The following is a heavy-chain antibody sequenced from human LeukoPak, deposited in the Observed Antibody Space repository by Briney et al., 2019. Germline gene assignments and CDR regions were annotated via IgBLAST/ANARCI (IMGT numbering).Heavy chain of an antibody. CDR2: INPNSGGT. D-gene: IGHD3-3*01. CDR3: ARALLVDFWSGYYRGNWFDP. V-gene: IGHV1-2*02. CDR1: GYTFTGYY. J-gene: IGHJ5*02. Sequence: GASVKVSCKASGYTFTGYYMHWVRQAPGQGLEWMGWINPNSGGTNYAQKFQGRVTMTRDTSISTAYMELSRLRSDDTPVYYCARALLVDFWSGYYRGNWFDPWGQGTLVTVSS.